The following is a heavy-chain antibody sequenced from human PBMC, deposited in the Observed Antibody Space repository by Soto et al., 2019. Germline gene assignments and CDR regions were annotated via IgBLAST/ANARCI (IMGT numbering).Heavy chain of an antibody. D-gene: IGHD2-21*02. Sequence: RGSLRLSCAASEFMCSNFAMSWFRQSPGKGLEWVASISYDGRHKSYADSVQGRFTISRDDSKNTVYLQMSALRTEDTATYYCARSKRRYCGSDCYMFDLWGQGNLVTVS. J-gene: IGHJ5*02. CDR1: EFMCSNFA. CDR2: ISYDGRHK. V-gene: IGHV3-30*04. CDR3: ARSKRRYCGSDCYMFDL.